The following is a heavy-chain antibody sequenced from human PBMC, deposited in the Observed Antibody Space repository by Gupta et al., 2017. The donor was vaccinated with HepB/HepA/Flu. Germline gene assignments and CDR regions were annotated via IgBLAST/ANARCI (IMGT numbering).Heavy chain of an antibody. V-gene: IGHV3-30-3*01. CDR1: GFTFSSYA. CDR3: AREVYDILTGYYFDY. Sequence: QVQLVESGGGVVQPGRSLRISCAASGFTFSSYAMHWVRQAPGKGLEWVAVISYDGSNKYYADSVKGRFTISRDNSKNTLYLQMNSLRAEDTAVYYCAREVYDILTGYYFDYWGQGTLVTVSS. D-gene: IGHD3-9*01. J-gene: IGHJ4*02. CDR2: ISYDGSNK.